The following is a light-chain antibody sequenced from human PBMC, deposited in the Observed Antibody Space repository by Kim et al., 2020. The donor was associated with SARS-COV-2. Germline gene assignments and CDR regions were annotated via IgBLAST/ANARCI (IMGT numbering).Light chain of an antibody. V-gene: IGLV3-21*04. CDR2: YDS. CDR3: RVWDSGSDDPV. Sequence: APGKRDRITCGRNTIGNNSVHWYQRKPHETPEWVIYYDSDRPSGVPERFSVSHSGSTATLTISMVEAEDETDYYCRVWDSGSDDPVFDVGTRLT. J-gene: IGLJ3*02. CDR1: TIGNNS.